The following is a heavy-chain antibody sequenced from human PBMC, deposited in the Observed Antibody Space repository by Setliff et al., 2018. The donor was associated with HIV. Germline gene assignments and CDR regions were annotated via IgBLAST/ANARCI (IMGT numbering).Heavy chain of an antibody. J-gene: IGHJ4*02. CDR1: GFTFTSYW. Sequence: PGGSLRLSCAASGFTFTSYWMSWLRQAPGKGLQWVATINQDGSKTYYMESVRGRFTISRDNADNSLYLQMNSLRVEDTAVYYCVKWNYPNSWGQGTLVTVSS. CDR3: VKWNYPNS. V-gene: IGHV3-7*01. D-gene: IGHD1-7*01. CDR2: INQDGSKT.